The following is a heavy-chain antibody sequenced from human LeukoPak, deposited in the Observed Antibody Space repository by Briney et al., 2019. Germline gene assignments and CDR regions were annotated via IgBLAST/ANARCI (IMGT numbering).Heavy chain of an antibody. CDR3: ARGLITMVRGVIIRLAFDY. CDR2: MNPNSGNT. D-gene: IGHD3-10*01. J-gene: IGHJ4*02. V-gene: IGHV1-8*01. Sequence: ASVKVSCKASGYTFTSYDINWVRQATGQGLEWMGWMNPNSGNTGYAQKFQGRVTMTRNTSISTAYMELSSLRSEDTAVYYCARGLITMVRGVIIRLAFDYWGQGTLVTVSS. CDR1: GYTFTSYD.